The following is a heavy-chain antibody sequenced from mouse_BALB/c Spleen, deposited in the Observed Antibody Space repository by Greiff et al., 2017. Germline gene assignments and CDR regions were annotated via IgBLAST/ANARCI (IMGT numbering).Heavy chain of an antibody. J-gene: IGHJ2*01. CDR3: ARGGNYGYDGPSFDY. V-gene: IGHV5-6-3*01. Sequence: EVKVVESGGGLVQPGGSLKLSCAASGFTFSSYGMSWVRQTPDKRLELVATINSNGGSTYYPDSVKGRFTISRDNARNILYLQMSSLRSEDTAMYYCARGGNYGYDGPSFDYWGQGTTLTVSS. CDR1: GFTFSSYG. CDR2: INSNGGST. D-gene: IGHD2-2*01.